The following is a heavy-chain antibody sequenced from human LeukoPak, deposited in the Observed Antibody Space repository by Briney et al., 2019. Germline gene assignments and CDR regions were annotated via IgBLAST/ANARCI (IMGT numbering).Heavy chain of an antibody. V-gene: IGHV4-38-2*02. J-gene: IGHJ6*03. Sequence: SETLSLTCTVSGYSVTRGYYWGWIRQPPGKGLEWIGSIYHSGSTYYNPSLKSRVVISVDTSKNQFSLKLNSVTAADTAVYYCAGSGPYYYHHMDVWGKGTTVTVSS. CDR1: GYSVTRGYY. CDR3: AGSGPYYYHHMDV. CDR2: IYHSGST. D-gene: IGHD3-10*01.